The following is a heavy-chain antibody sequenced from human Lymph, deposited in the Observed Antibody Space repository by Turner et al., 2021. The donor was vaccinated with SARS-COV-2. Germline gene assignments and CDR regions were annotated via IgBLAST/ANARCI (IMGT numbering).Heavy chain of an antibody. J-gene: IGHJ4*01. CDR2: ISSSSSYI. CDR1: GFTFSTYS. Sequence: VQPVGSGAGLVKPGGSWGPYGAASGFTFSTYSMNWVRQAPGKGLEWISAISSSSSYIYYADSVKGRFTISRDNAKNSLYLQMNSLRAEDTAVYYCARNIPATSDYFDYWGQGTLVTVSS. CDR3: ARNIPATSDYFDY. V-gene: IGHV3-21*01. D-gene: IGHD5-12*01.